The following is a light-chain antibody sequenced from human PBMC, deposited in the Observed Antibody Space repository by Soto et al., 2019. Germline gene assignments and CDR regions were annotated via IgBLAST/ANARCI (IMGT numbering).Light chain of an antibody. CDR3: QRYDNSPEVT. J-gene: IGKJ5*01. Sequence: EIVLTQSPGTLSLSPGERVTLSCRASQSVGSSYLAWYQQKPGQAPRLVIYGASTRATGIPDRFSGSGSGTEFTLTISRLEPEDFAVYYCQRYDNSPEVTFGQGTRLEIK. CDR2: GAS. V-gene: IGKV3-20*01. CDR1: QSVGSSY.